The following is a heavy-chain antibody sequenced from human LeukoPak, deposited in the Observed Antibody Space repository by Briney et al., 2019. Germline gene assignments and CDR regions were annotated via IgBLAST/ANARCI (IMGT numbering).Heavy chain of an antibody. J-gene: IGHJ4*02. D-gene: IGHD3-3*01. V-gene: IGHV3-23*01. CDR3: ARGNGFYANSFDY. CDR2: ISGSGGIT. CDR1: GFTFSNYA. Sequence: GGSLRLSCAASGFTFSNYAMSWVRQAPGKGLEWVSCISGSGGITYYADSVKGRFTISRDNSKNSLYLQMNSLRAEDTAVYYCARGNGFYANSFDYWGQGTLVIVSS.